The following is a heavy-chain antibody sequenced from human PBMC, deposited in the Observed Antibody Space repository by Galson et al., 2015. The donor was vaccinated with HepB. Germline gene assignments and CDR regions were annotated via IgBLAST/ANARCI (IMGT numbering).Heavy chain of an antibody. J-gene: IGHJ4*02. CDR3: AVWGSYRSSPTDY. D-gene: IGHD3-16*02. V-gene: IGHV3-23*01. CDR2: ISGSGGNT. CDR1: GFTFSSYA. Sequence: SLRLSCAASGFTFSSYAMSWVRQAPGKGLEWVSAISGSGGNTYYADSVKGRSTISRDNSKNTLYLQMNSLRAEDTAVYYCAVWGSYRSSPTDYWGQGTLVTVSS.